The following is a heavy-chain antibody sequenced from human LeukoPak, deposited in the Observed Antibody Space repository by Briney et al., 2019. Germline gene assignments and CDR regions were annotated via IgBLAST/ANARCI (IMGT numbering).Heavy chain of an antibody. D-gene: IGHD3-22*01. Sequence: GGSLRLSCAASGFTFSSYEMNWVRQAPGKGLEWVSYISSSGSTIYYADSVKGRFTISRDNAKNSLYLQMNSLRAEDTAVYYCARDFYYYDSSGYYRQEYHFDYWGQGTLVTVSS. CDR1: GFTFSSYE. CDR3: ARDFYYYDSSGYYRQEYHFDY. J-gene: IGHJ4*02. V-gene: IGHV3-48*03. CDR2: ISSSGSTI.